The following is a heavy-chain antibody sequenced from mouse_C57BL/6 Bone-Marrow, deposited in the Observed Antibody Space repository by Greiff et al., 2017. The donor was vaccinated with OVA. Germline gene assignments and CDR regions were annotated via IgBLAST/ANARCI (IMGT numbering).Heavy chain of an antibody. J-gene: IGHJ4*01. V-gene: IGHV5-4*03. Sequence: EVKLVESGGGLVKPGGSLKLSCAASGFTFSSYAMSWVRQTPEKRLEWVATISDGGSYTYYPDNVKGRFTISRDKSKNNLYLQMSHLKSEDTAMYYCARNTTVIKDAMDYWGQGTSVTVSS. CDR1: GFTFSSYA. CDR2: ISDGGSYT. CDR3: ARNTTVIKDAMDY. D-gene: IGHD1-1*01.